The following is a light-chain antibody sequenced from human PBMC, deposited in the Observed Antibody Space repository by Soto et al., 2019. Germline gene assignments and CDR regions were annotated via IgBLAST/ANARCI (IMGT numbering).Light chain of an antibody. CDR3: LQYNNFRGT. V-gene: IGKV3-15*01. J-gene: IGKJ1*01. Sequence: EIVMTQSPATLSVSPGERATLSCRASQSVSSNLAWYQQKPGQAPRLLIYGASTRATGIPARFSGSGSGTVFTFTVISLHSEDIAVYYCLQYNNFRGTFGQGTKVEIK. CDR1: QSVSSN. CDR2: GAS.